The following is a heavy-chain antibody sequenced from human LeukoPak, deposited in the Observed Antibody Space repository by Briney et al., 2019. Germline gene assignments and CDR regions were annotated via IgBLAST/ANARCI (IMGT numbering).Heavy chain of an antibody. Sequence: GESLRISCKGSGYSFTSYWISWVRQMPGKGLEWMGRIDPSDSYTNYSPSFQGHVTISADKSISTAYLQWSSLKASATAMYYCASFRGYSGYDDDYWGQGTLVTVSS. CDR3: ASFRGYSGYDDDY. V-gene: IGHV5-10-1*01. CDR1: GYSFTSYW. D-gene: IGHD5-12*01. CDR2: IDPSDSYT. J-gene: IGHJ4*02.